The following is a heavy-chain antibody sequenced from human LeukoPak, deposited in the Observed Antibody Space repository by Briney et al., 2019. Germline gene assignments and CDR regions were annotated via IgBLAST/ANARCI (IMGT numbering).Heavy chain of an antibody. CDR1: GYTLTELS. D-gene: IGHD6-19*01. J-gene: IGHJ4*02. Sequence: ASVRVSCKVSGYTLTELSMHWVRQAPGKGLEWMGGFDPEDGETIYAQKFQGRVTMTRDTSTSTVYMELSSLRSEDTAVYYCARVPGGWYSNYYFDYWGQGTLVTVSS. V-gene: IGHV1-24*01. CDR3: ARVPGGWYSNYYFDY. CDR2: FDPEDGET.